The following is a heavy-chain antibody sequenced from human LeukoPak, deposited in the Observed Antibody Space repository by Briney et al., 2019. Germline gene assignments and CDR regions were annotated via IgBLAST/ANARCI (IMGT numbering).Heavy chain of an antibody. CDR2: TYYRSKWYN. V-gene: IGHV6-1*01. CDR3: ARESIRLSSGRSDIDY. J-gene: IGHJ4*02. Sequence: SQTLPLTCALSGDSVSSNSAAWNWIRQSPSRGLEWLGRTYYRSKWYNDYAVSVKSRITINPDTSKNQFSLQLNSVTPEDTAVYYCARESIRLSSGRSDIDYWGQGTLVTVSS. CDR1: GDSVSSNSAA. D-gene: IGHD1-26*01.